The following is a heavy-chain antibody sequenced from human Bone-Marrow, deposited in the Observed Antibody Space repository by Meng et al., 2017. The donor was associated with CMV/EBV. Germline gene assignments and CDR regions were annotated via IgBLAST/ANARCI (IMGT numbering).Heavy chain of an antibody. J-gene: IGHJ6*02. CDR2: IIPIFGTA. CDR3: ARVPSSHIFGVGGGYYGMDV. Sequence: SVKVSCKASGGTFSSYAISWVRQAPGQGLEWMGGIIPIFGTANYAQKFQGRVTITTDESTSTAYMELRSLRSEDTAVYYCARVPSSHIFGVGGGYYGMDVWGQGTTVTVSS. D-gene: IGHD3-3*01. V-gene: IGHV1-69*05. CDR1: GGTFSSYA.